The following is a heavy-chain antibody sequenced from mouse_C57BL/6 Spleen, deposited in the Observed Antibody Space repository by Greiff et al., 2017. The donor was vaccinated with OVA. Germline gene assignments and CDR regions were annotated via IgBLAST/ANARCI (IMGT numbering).Heavy chain of an antibody. CDR1: GYAFSSYW. CDR3: ARSYYGSSYWYFDV. J-gene: IGHJ1*03. Sequence: VKLMESGAELVKPGASVKISCKASGYAFSSYWMNWVKQRPGKGLEWIGQIYPAPRATTYHGKLKGKATVTADKSSSTAYMQLSSLTSEDSAVYFWARSYYGSSYWYFDVWGTGTTVTVSS. CDR2: IYPAPRAT. V-gene: IGHV1-80*01. D-gene: IGHD1-1*01.